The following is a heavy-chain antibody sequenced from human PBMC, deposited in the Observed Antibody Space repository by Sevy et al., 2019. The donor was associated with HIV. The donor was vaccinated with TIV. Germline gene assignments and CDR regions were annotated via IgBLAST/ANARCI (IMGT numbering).Heavy chain of an antibody. CDR2: MNPLVGIP. V-gene: IGHV1-2*02. Sequence: ASVKVSCKASGYTFTGYHLHWMRQAPGLGLEWMGWMNPLVGIPQYDEKFQGRVSMTRDTATSTAYMELTRLTSDDTAVYYCARTAVAGNYNWFDPWGQGTLVTVSS. D-gene: IGHD6-19*01. CDR3: ARTAVAGNYNWFDP. CDR1: GYTFTGYH. J-gene: IGHJ5*02.